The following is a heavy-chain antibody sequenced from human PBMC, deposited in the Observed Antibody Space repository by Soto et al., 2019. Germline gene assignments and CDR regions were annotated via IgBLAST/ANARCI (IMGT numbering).Heavy chain of an antibody. Sequence: LRLSCAASGFTFSSYDMHWVRQATGKGLEWVSAIGTAGDTYYPGSVKGRFTISRENAKNSLYLQMNSLRAGDTAVYYCARGNYYGSGSYYDYYYYGMDVWGQGTTVTVSS. CDR1: GFTFSSYD. CDR2: IGTAGDT. V-gene: IGHV3-13*01. J-gene: IGHJ6*02. D-gene: IGHD3-10*01. CDR3: ARGNYYGSGSYYDYYYYGMDV.